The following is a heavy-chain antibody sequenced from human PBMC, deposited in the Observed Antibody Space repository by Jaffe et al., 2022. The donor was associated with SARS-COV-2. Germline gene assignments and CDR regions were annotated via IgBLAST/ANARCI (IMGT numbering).Heavy chain of an antibody. CDR3: ARDDAVTTSGVVYYYYGMDV. D-gene: IGHD4-4*01. J-gene: IGHJ6*02. V-gene: IGHV3-21*01. CDR1: GFTFSSYS. CDR2: ISSSSSYI. Sequence: EVQLVESGGGLVKPGGSLRLSCAASGFTFSSYSMNWVRQAPGKGLEWVSSISSSSSYIYYADSVKGRFTISRDNAKNSLYLQMNSLRAEDTAVYYCARDDAVTTSGVVYYYYGMDVWGQGTTVTVSS.